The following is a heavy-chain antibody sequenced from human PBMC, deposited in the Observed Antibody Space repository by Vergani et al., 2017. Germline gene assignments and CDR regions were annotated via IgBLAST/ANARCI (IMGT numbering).Heavy chain of an antibody. CDR1: GGSISSYY. D-gene: IGHD3-22*01. CDR2: IYYSGST. V-gene: IGHV4-59*01. CDR3: ARTLSYYDSSGYYYQFDY. Sequence: QVQLQESGPGLVKPSETLSLTCTVSGGSISSYYWSWIRQPPGKGQEWIGYIYYSGSTNYNPSLKSRVTISADTSKNQFSLKLIPVTAAYTAVYYCARTLSYYDSSGYYYQFDYWGQGTLVTVSS. J-gene: IGHJ4*02.